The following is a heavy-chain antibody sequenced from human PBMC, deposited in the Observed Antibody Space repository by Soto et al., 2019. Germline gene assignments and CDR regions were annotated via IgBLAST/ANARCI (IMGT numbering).Heavy chain of an antibody. J-gene: IGHJ4*02. D-gene: IGHD3-10*01. CDR1: GGSISSGDHY. Sequence: SETLSLTCTVSGGSISSGDHYWSWIRQPPGKGLEWIGYIYYSGSTYYNPSLKSRVTISVDTSKNQFSLKLSSVTAADTAVYYCARSRITMVRGTRAAAGFDYWGQGTLVTVSS. CDR2: IYYSGST. V-gene: IGHV4-30-4*01. CDR3: ARSRITMVRGTRAAAGFDY.